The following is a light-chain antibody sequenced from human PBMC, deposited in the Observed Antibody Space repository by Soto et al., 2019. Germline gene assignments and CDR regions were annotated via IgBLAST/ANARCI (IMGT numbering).Light chain of an antibody. CDR2: LGS. CDR3: MQALQPPWT. Sequence: DIVMTQSPLSLPVTPGEPASISCRSSQSLLHSNGYNYLDWYLQKPGQSPQLLIYLGSNRASGVPDRFSASGSGTDFTLKISRVEAEDVGVYYCMQALQPPWTFGQGTKVEIK. J-gene: IGKJ1*01. V-gene: IGKV2-28*01. CDR1: QSLLHSNGYNY.